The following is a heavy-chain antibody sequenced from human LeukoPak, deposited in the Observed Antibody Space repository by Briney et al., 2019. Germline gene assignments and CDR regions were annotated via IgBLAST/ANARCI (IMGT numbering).Heavy chain of an antibody. CDR2: ITASGTAM. D-gene: IGHD3-10*01. CDR3: AREGYYGSGSPPSLYFDY. J-gene: IGHJ4*02. Sequence: GGSLRLSCAASGFTFSSYSMNWVRQAPGKGLEWVSRITASGTAMFYADSVKGRFTISRDNSRSTLYLQMNSLRPEDTAIYYCAREGYYGSGSPPSLYFDYWGQGTLVTVSS. CDR1: GFTFSSYS. V-gene: IGHV3-48*01.